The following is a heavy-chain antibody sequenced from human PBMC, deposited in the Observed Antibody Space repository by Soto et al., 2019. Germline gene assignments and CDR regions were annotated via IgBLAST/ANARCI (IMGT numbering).Heavy chain of an antibody. J-gene: IGHJ4*02. Sequence: EVQLAESGGGMVQPGGSLRLSCVASGFTFSSYDMHWVRQAPGKGLEYVSSISSNGGTTYYGNSVKGRFTISRDNGKNTLNTYMRSLRAEDMAVDYFVCRVSANYVYWGQGTLVTVSS. D-gene: IGHD4-4*01. CDR2: ISSNGGTT. CDR3: VCRVSANYVY. CDR1: GFTFSSYD. V-gene: IGHV3-64*01.